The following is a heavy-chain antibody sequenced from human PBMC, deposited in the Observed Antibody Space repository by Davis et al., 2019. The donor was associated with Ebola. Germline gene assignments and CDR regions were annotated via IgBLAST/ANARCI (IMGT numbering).Heavy chain of an antibody. V-gene: IGHV1-18*01. CDR1: GYTFTSYG. CDR2: ISAYNDNT. Sequence: ASVKVSCKASGYTFTSYGITWVRQAPGQGLDWMGWISAYNDNTNYAQRLQGRVTMTTDTSTSTAYMELRSLRSDDTAVYYCARDMGMVHEANWFDPWGQGTLVTVSS. J-gene: IGHJ5*02. D-gene: IGHD3-10*01. CDR3: ARDMGMVHEANWFDP.